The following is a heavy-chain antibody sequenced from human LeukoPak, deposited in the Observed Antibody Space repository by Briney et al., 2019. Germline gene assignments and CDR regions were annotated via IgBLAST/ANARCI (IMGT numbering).Heavy chain of an antibody. V-gene: IGHV3-21*01. CDR2: ISSSSNYI. CDR1: GFSFSGYW. Sequence: PGGSLRLSCAASGFSFSGYWMSWVRQAPGKGLEWVSSISSSSNYIYYADSVKGRFTISRDNAKNSLYLQMNSLRAEDTAMYYCARDLGSSWPKRAFDYWGQGTLVTVSS. D-gene: IGHD6-13*01. CDR3: ARDLGSSWPKRAFDY. J-gene: IGHJ4*02.